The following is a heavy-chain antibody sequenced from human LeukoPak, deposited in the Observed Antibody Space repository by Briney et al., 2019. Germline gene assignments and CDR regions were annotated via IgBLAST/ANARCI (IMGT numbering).Heavy chain of an antibody. V-gene: IGHV4-59*01. Sequence: SETLSLTCTVSGGSISSYYWSWIRQPPGKGLVWIGYIYYSGSTNYNPSLKSRVTISVDTSKNQFSLKLSSVTAADTAVYYCARDPSPAHYYYYYGMDVWGKGTTVTVSS. CDR1: GGSISSYY. CDR3: ARDPSPAHYYYYYGMDV. J-gene: IGHJ6*04. CDR2: IYYSGST. D-gene: IGHD2-2*01.